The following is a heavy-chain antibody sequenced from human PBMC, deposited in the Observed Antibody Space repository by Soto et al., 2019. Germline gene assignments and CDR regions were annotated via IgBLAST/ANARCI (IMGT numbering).Heavy chain of an antibody. CDR1: GYSFAGYY. V-gene: IGHV1-2*02. J-gene: IGHJ4*02. CDR3: AKIYTWNEWQGGSDY. D-gene: IGHD3-3*01. Sequence: QVHLEQSGAEVKKAGASVKISCKASGYSFAGYYINWVRQVSGKGLEWMGWINPNTGVTDYAQKFQGRVTLTRDTSIKTAYLELTSLRSDDTAVYYCAKIYTWNEWQGGSDYWGQGTLLTVSS. CDR2: INPNTGVT.